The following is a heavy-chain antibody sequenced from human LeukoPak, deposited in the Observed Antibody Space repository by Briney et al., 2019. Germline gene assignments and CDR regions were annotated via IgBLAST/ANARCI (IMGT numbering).Heavy chain of an antibody. CDR2: ISYDGSNK. Sequence: GGSLRLSCAASGFTFSSYAMHWVRRAPGKGLEWVAVISYDGSNKYYADSVKGRFTISRDNSKNTLYLQMNSLRAEDTAVYYCAREGGIAAFDYWGQGTLVTVSS. CDR3: AREGGIAAFDY. J-gene: IGHJ4*02. CDR1: GFTFSSYA. V-gene: IGHV3-30-3*01. D-gene: IGHD6-13*01.